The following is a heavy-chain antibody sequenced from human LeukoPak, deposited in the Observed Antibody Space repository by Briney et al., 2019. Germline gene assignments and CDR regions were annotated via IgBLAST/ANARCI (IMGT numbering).Heavy chain of an antibody. CDR2: IYYSGST. V-gene: IGHV4-59*01. CDR3: ARDQVGHYGSGSSYYYYYYMDV. CDR1: GGSISSYY. J-gene: IGHJ6*03. D-gene: IGHD3-10*01. Sequence: SETLSLTCTVSGGSISSYYWSWIRQPPGKGLEWIGYIYYSGSTNYNPSLKSRVTISVDTSKNQFSLKLSSVTAADTAVYYCARDQVGHYGSGSSYYYYYYMDVWGKGTTVTVSS.